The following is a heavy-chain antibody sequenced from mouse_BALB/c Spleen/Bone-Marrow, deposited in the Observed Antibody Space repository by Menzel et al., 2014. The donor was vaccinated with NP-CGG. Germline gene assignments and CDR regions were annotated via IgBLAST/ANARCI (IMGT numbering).Heavy chain of an antibody. CDR2: INPDSSTI. CDR1: GFDFSRYW. CDR3: ARLYYYGNFAY. Sequence: DVKLQESGGGLVQPGGSLKLSCAASGFDFSRYWMSWVRQAPGKGLEWIGEINPDSSTINYTPSLKDKFIISRDDAKNTLYLQMSKVRSEDTALYYCARLYYYGNFAYWGQGTTLTVSS. V-gene: IGHV4-1*02. D-gene: IGHD1-1*01. J-gene: IGHJ2*01.